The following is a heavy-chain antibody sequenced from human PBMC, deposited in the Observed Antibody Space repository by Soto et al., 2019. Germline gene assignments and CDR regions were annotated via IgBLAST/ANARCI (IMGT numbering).Heavy chain of an antibody. CDR3: AKDQGNTIVGASRGFAH. J-gene: IGHJ4*01. Sequence: GGSLRLSCGVSGFTFSTYAMNWARQTPGKGLEWLSLISGSGSGTYYADSVKGRFIISRDNSENTLYLQMNSLRAEDTAVYYCAKDQGNTIVGASRGFAHWGHGSLVTVSS. CDR2: ISGSGSGT. CDR1: GFTFSTYA. V-gene: IGHV3-23*01. D-gene: IGHD1-26*01.